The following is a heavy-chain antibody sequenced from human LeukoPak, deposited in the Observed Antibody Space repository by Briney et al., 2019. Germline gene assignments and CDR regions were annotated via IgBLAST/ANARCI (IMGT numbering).Heavy chain of an antibody. V-gene: IGHV1-2*02. CDR3: ARGSVRDGYNYWFDP. Sequence: GASVKVSCKASGYTFTGYYMHWVRQAPGQGLEWMGWINPNSGGTNYAQKFQGRVTMTRDTSISTAYMELSSLRSEDTAVYYCARGSVRDGYNYWFDPWGQGTLVTVSS. J-gene: IGHJ5*02. D-gene: IGHD5-24*01. CDR1: GYTFTGYY. CDR2: INPNSGGT.